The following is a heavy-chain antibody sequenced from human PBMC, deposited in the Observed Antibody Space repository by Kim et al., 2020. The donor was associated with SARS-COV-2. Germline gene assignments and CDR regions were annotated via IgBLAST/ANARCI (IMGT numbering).Heavy chain of an antibody. CDR2: IRSNANSYAT. CDR3: TRHVTLASVDWFDP. D-gene: IGHD3-10*01. J-gene: IGHJ5*02. V-gene: IGHV3-73*01. CDR1: GFTFSGSA. Sequence: GGSLRLSCAASGFTFSGSAMHWVRQASGKGLEWVGRIRSNANSYATAYAASVKGRFTISRGDSKNTAYLQMNSLKTEDTAVYYCTRHVTLASVDWFDPWGQGTLVSVSS.